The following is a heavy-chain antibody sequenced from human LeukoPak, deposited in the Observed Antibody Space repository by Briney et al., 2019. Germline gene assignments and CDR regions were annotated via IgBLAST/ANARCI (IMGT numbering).Heavy chain of an antibody. J-gene: IGHJ6*04. V-gene: IGHV3-11*04. D-gene: IGHD4-23*01. CDR1: GFTFNNYY. Sequence: GGSLRLSCAASGFTFNNYYMSWIRQAPGKGLEWLSYISSGSIIYYADSVKGRFTISRDNAKNSLYLQMNSLGVEDTAVYYCARRGYGGKNRGMYVWGKGTTVTVSS. CDR3: ARRGYGGKNRGMYV. CDR2: ISSGSII.